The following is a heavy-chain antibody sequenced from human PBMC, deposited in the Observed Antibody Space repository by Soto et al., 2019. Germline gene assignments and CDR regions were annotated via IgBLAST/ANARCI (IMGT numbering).Heavy chain of an antibody. CDR1: GFTFTSSA. CDR2: IVVGSGNT. D-gene: IGHD3-22*01. Sequence: GASVKVSCKASGFTFTSSAVQWVRQARGQRLEWIGWIVVGSGNTNYAQKFQERVTITRDMSTSTAYMELSSLRSEDTAVYYCAASFKYYYDGQGFDYWGQGTLVTGSS. CDR3: AASFKYYYDGQGFDY. J-gene: IGHJ4*02. V-gene: IGHV1-58*01.